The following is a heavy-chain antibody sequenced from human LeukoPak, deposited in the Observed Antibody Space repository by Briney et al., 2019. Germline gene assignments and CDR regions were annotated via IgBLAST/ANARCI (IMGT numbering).Heavy chain of an antibody. Sequence: GGSLRLSCATSXFXXXXXXXXXVXXXPGXXXXXVXXIXGSGGSTNYADFLKGRFSISRDNSKNTLYLQMNRLRADDTAIYXCAKISGYTSGWYSDWGQGTLVTVSS. CDR2: IXGSGGST. D-gene: IGHD6-19*01. J-gene: IGHJ4*02. V-gene: IGHV3-23*01. CDR3: AKISGYTSGWYSD. CDR1: XFXXXXXX.